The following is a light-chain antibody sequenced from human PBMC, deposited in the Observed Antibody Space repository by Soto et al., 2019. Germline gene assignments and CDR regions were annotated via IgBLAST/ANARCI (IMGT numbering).Light chain of an antibody. CDR2: WAS. CDR1: RSVLQGSSGRNF. J-gene: IGKJ2*01. Sequence: DIVMTQSPNSLAVSLGERATINCKSSRSVLQGSSGRNFLAWYQHKPGQAPQVLISWASMRESGVPDRFSGSGSGADFTLTISGLQAEDVAVYYCQQYYTTPYTFGQGTKVEI. CDR3: QQYYTTPYT. V-gene: IGKV4-1*01.